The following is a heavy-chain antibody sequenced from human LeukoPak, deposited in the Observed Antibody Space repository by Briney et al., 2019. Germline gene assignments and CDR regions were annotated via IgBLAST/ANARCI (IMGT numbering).Heavy chain of an antibody. Sequence: PGGSLRLSCAASGFTFNTYSMNWVRQAPGKGLEWVSSISSSGSYLYYADSLKGRFTISRDNAKNSLYLQMNSLRVEDTAVYYCARDLYDDYAGSSFRHWGRGTLVAVSS. D-gene: IGHD4-17*01. CDR3: ARDLYDDYAGSSFRH. CDR2: ISSSGSYL. V-gene: IGHV3-21*06. CDR1: GFTFNTYS. J-gene: IGHJ4*02.